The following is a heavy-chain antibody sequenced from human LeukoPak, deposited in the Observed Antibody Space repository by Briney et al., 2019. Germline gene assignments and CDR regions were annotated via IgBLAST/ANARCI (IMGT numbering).Heavy chain of an antibody. CDR3: ARMYYYDSSGYYYHAFDI. V-gene: IGHV4-31*02. CDR1: GGSISSGGYY. J-gene: IGHJ3*02. D-gene: IGHD3-22*01. CDR2: IYYSGST. Sequence: SETLSLTCTVSGGSISSGGYYWSWIRQHPGKGLEWIGYIYYSGSTYYNPSLKSRVTISVDTSKNQFSLKLSSVTAADTAVYYCARMYYYDSSGYYYHAFDIWSQGTMVTVSS.